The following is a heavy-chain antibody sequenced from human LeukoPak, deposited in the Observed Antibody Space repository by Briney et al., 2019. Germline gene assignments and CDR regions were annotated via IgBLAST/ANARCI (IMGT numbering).Heavy chain of an antibody. J-gene: IGHJ5*02. CDR2: ISAYNGDT. Sequence: ASVKVSCKASGYTFTNYGIGWVRQAPGRGLEWMGWISAYNGDTNYAQNFRDRVTMTTDRPTNIAYMELRSLRSDDTAVYYCARGGVGPTVITPNWFDPWGQGTLVTVSS. V-gene: IGHV1-18*01. CDR1: GYTFTNYG. CDR3: ARGGVGPTVITPNWFDP. D-gene: IGHD4-11*01.